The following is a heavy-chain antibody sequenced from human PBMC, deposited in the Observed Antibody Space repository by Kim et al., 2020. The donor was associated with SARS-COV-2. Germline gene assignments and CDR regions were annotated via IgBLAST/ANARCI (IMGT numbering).Heavy chain of an antibody. J-gene: IGHJ4*02. V-gene: IGHV3-23*01. CDR3: AKDDGFGEYFDY. D-gene: IGHD3-10*01. Sequence: YADSVKGRFTISRDNSKNTLDLQMNSLRAEDTVVYYCAKDDGFGEYFDYWGQGTLVTVSS.